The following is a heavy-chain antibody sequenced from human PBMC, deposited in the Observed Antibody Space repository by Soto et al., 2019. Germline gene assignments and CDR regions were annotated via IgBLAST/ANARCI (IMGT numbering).Heavy chain of an antibody. CDR2: ISANGGGT. Sequence: GGSLRLSCAASGFTFSVYEMNWVRQAPGKGLEWVSSISANGGGTYYADSVKGRFAISRDNSKNMLYLQMNSVRAEDTAVYYCASLDYSSSRYWGRGTLVTVSS. J-gene: IGHJ4*02. V-gene: IGHV3-23*01. D-gene: IGHD6-13*01. CDR3: ASLDYSSSRY. CDR1: GFTFSVYE.